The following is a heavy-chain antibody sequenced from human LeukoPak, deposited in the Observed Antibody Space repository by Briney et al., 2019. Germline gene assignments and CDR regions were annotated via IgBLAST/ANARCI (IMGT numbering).Heavy chain of an antibody. J-gene: IGHJ6*02. Sequence: PGGSLRLSCAASGFTFSSYGMPWVRQAPGKGLEWVAVISYDGSNKYYADSVKGRFTISRDNSKNTLYLQMNSLRAEDTAVYYCAKDRKAVAGRYGMDVWGQGTTVTVSS. CDR2: ISYDGSNK. CDR1: GFTFSSYG. V-gene: IGHV3-30*18. D-gene: IGHD6-19*01. CDR3: AKDRKAVAGRYGMDV.